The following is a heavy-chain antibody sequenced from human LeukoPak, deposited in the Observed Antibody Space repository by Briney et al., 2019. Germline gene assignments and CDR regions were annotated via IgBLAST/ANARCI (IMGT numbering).Heavy chain of an antibody. Sequence: ASVKVSCKASGYTFTGDDINCVRQATGQGLEWMGWMNPNSGNTGSTQTFQGRVTLTRNTSISTAYMELSSLRSGDTAVYYCARGNLGSGEDDYWGQGTRVTVLS. J-gene: IGHJ4*02. CDR2: MNPNSGNT. CDR1: GYTFTGDD. D-gene: IGHD6-19*01. V-gene: IGHV1-8*01. CDR3: ARGNLGSGEDDY.